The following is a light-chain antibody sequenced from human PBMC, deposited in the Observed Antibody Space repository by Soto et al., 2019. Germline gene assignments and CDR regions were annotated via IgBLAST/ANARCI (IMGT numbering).Light chain of an antibody. V-gene: IGKV1-39*01. Sequence: DIQTTQSPSSLSASVGDRVTITCRASQIISSYLNLYQQKPGKATKLLIDAASSVQSGVPSRFSGSGSGTDFTLTISSLQPEDFATYCWQQSYSTPRTFGQGTKVDIK. CDR2: AAS. CDR3: QQSYSTPRT. J-gene: IGKJ1*01. CDR1: QIISSY.